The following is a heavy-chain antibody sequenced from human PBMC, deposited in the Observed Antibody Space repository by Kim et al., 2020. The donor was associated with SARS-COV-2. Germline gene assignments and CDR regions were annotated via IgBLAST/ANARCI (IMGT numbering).Heavy chain of an antibody. D-gene: IGHD2-21*01. V-gene: IGHV3-23*01. J-gene: IGHJ4*02. CDR1: GFTFNNFG. Sequence: GGSLRLSCASSGFTFNNFGMSWVRQAPGKGLEWVSGITATGHSTYYADSVKGRFTISRDNSKNTLYLQLNSLRAEDTAVYYCTRDPSVVIPGYWGQGTLVTVSS. CDR3: TRDPSVVIPGY. CDR2: ITATGHST.